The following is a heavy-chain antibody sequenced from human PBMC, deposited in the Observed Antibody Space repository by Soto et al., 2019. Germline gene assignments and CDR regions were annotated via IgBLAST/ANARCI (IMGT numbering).Heavy chain of an antibody. CDR3: AIGVVTHWYFDL. D-gene: IGHD2-21*02. V-gene: IGHV4-4*07. CDR2: IYTSGST. J-gene: IGHJ2*01. Sequence: SETLSLTCTVSGGSISGYYWSWIRQPAGKGLEGIGHIYTSGSTNSSPSLKSRVTMSVDTSKNQFSLKLSSVTAADTAVYYCAIGVVTHWYFDLWGRGTMVTVSS. CDR1: GGSISGYY.